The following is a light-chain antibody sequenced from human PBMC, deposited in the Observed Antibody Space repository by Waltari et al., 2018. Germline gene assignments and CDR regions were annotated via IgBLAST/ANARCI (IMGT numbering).Light chain of an antibody. J-gene: IGKJ5*01. V-gene: IGKV3-15*01. CDR2: DAS. CDR3: QQYNRWPPIT. CDR1: QSVRSN. Sequence: ELVITQSPATLSVSRGETATLSCRASQSVRSNGAWYQKIPGQAPRPLIYDASTWATCIPARFRGSGSWTEYPLTISSQQSEDFAVYYCQQYNRWPPITFGRGTRVEIK.